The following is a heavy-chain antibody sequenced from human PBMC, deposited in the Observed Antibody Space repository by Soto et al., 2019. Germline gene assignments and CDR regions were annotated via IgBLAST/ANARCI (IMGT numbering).Heavy chain of an antibody. CDR3: VRETSTVPAY. Sequence: ASVKVSCKTSGYTFTSYTMHWVRQAPGQRLEWMGWINAGNGNTTYSQRFQDRLTMTRDTSARTAYMELSSLTSDDAGVYYCVRETSTVPAYWGQGTQVTVSS. V-gene: IGHV1-3*01. CDR2: INAGNGNT. CDR1: GYTFTSYT. J-gene: IGHJ4*02. D-gene: IGHD2-2*01.